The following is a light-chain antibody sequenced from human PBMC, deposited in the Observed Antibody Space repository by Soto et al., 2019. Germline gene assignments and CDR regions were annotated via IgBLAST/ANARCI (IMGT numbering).Light chain of an antibody. Sequence: EIVLTQSPGTLSLSPGERATLSCRASQSVSSSYLAWYQQKPGQAPRLLIYVASSRATGIPDRFSGSGYGTDFTLTSSRLEPEDFAVYYCQQYGSSPVTFGQVTKVEIK. CDR1: QSVSSSY. CDR2: VAS. V-gene: IGKV3-20*01. CDR3: QQYGSSPVT. J-gene: IGKJ1*01.